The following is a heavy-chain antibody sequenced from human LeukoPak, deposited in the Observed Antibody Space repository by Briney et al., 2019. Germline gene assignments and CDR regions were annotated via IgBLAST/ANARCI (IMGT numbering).Heavy chain of an antibody. V-gene: IGHV3-15*01. CDR2: IQSKTHGGTT. Sequence: GGPLRLSCAASGFTFSNAWMSWVRQAPGKGLESVGRIQSKTHGGTTDLAAPVKGRFTISRQDSKNTLYLRMERLKTEDTALYYCTTDLPWASPFADCWGQGTLVTVSS. J-gene: IGHJ4*02. CDR1: GFTFSNAW. CDR3: TTDLPWASPFADC. D-gene: IGHD1-26*01.